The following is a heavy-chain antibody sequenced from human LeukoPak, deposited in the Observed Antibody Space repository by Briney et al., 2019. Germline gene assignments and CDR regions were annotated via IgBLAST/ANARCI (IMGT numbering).Heavy chain of an antibody. D-gene: IGHD2-15*01. CDR1: GYTFTSYG. CDR2: ISAYNGNT. V-gene: IGHV1-18*01. Sequence: ASVKVSCKASGYTFTSYGISWVRQAPGQGLEWMGWISAYNGNTNYAQKLQGRVTMTTDTSTSTAYMELRSLRPDDTAVYYCARDRSGYCSGGSCYPGDYWGQGTLVTVSS. J-gene: IGHJ4*02. CDR3: ARDRSGYCSGGSCYPGDY.